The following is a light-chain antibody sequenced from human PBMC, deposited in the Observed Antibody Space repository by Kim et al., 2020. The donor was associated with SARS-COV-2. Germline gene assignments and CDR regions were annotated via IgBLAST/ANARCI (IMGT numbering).Light chain of an antibody. Sequence: DIQMTQSPSTLSASVGDRVIITCRASQSISGWLAWYQQKPGKAPRLLIYDASNLESGVPSRFSGSGSGTEFTLTINSLQPDDFATYYCKQYQTYSRNFGPGTNVDIK. CDR1: QSISGW. CDR2: DAS. V-gene: IGKV1-5*01. J-gene: IGKJ3*01. CDR3: KQYQTYSRN.